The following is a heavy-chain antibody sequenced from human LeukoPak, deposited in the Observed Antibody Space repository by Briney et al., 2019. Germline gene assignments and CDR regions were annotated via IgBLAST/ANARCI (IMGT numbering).Heavy chain of an antibody. V-gene: IGHV3-23*01. D-gene: IGHD2-15*01. J-gene: IGHJ3*02. CDR1: GFTFSSYA. Sequence: GGSLRLSCAASGFTFSSYAMSWVRQAPGKGLEWVSGISGSGGGTYYADSVKGRFTISRDNAKNSLYLQMHSLRAEDTAVYYCARDPVIDIVVVLAGNEHAFDIWGQGTMVTVSS. CDR3: ARDPVIDIVVVLAGNEHAFDI. CDR2: ISGSGGGT.